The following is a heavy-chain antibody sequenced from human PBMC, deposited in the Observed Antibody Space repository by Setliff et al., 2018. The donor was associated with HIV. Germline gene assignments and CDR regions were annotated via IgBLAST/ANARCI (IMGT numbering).Heavy chain of an antibody. D-gene: IGHD3-10*01. V-gene: IGHV3-23*01. J-gene: IGHJ3*02. CDR3: AKVFAFGIDGFDI. Sequence: GGSLRLSCAASGFTFSTYAMSWVRQAPGKGLAWVSAISAGGGSTYYAYSVKGRFTISRDNSKNTLYLQMNSLRAEDTAVYYCAKVFAFGIDGFDIWGQGTMVTVSS. CDR1: GFTFSTYA. CDR2: ISAGGGST.